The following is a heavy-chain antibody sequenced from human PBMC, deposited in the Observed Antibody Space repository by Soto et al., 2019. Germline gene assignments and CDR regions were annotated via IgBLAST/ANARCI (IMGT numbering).Heavy chain of an antibody. V-gene: IGHV3-73*01. CDR1: GFTFSGSA. Sequence: GGSLRLSCAASGFTFSGSAMHWVRQASGKGLEWVGRIRSKANSYATAYAASVKGRFTISRDDSKNTAYLQMNSLKTEDTAVYYCTSLRGTYDSSGYYTMILDYWGQGTLVTVSS. J-gene: IGHJ4*02. CDR3: TSLRGTYDSSGYYTMILDY. CDR2: IRSKANSYAT. D-gene: IGHD3-22*01.